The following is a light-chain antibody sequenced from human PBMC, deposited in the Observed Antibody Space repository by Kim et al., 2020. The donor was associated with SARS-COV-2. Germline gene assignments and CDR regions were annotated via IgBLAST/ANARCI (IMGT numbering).Light chain of an antibody. CDR3: QAWDSGTVV. CDR2: QDF. V-gene: IGLV3-1*01. Sequence: SYELTQPPSVSVSPGQTVTITCPGVKLVEKYSCWYQQKSGQSPVLFIYQDFKRPSGIPERFTGSNFGNTATLTISGTQTVDEADYYCQAWDSGTVVFGGGTKLTVL. CDR1: KLVEKY. J-gene: IGLJ2*01.